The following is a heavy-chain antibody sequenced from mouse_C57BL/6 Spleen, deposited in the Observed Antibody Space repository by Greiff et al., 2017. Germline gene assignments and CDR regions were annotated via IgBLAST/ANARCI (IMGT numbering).Heavy chain of an antibody. CDR1: GYAFSSYW. CDR3: ARGGPWYFDV. CDR2: IYPGDGDT. V-gene: IGHV1-80*01. J-gene: IGHJ1*03. Sequence: LQESGAELVKPGASVKISCKASGYAFSSYWMNWVKQRPGKGLEWIGQIYPGDGDTNYNGKFKGKATLTADKSSSTAYMQLSSLTSEDSAVYFCARGGPWYFDVWGTGTTVTVSS.